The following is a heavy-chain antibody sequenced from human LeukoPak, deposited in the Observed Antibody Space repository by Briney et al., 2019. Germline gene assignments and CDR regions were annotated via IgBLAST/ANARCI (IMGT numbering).Heavy chain of an antibody. Sequence: GGSLRLSCAASGFTFDDYGMSWVRQAPGKGLEWVSAISGSGGSTYYADSVKGRFTISRDNSKNTLYLQMNSLRAEDTAVYYCAKSPLLDSPFDYWGQGTLVTVSS. CDR1: GFTFDDYG. J-gene: IGHJ4*02. CDR2: ISGSGGST. CDR3: AKSPLLDSPFDY. D-gene: IGHD2/OR15-2a*01. V-gene: IGHV3-23*01.